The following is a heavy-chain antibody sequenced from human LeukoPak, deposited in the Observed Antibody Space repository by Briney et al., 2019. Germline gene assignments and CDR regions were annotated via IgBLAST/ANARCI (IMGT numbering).Heavy chain of an antibody. CDR3: ARAGPGGGYSGYDVFDY. J-gene: IGHJ4*02. Sequence: AAVKVSCKAFGYTFTSNYMHGVRQAPGQGREWMGVISPSGGSTTYAQKFQGRVTLTRDMSTSTVYMELSSLRSEDTAVYYCARAGPGGGYSGYDVFDYWGQGTLVTVS. V-gene: IGHV1-46*01. D-gene: IGHD5-12*01. CDR1: GYTFTSNY. CDR2: ISPSGGST.